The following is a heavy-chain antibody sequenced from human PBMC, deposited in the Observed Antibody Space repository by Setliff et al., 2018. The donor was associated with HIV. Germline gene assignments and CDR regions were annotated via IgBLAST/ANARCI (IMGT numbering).Heavy chain of an antibody. CDR1: GGSISSSSYY. J-gene: IGHJ4*02. CDR3: AREDKYGYSSSWYNY. D-gene: IGHD6-13*01. CDR2: IYYSGST. V-gene: IGHV4-39*07. Sequence: PSETLSLTCTVSGGSISSSSYYWGWIRQPPGKGLEWIGSIYYSGSTYYNPSLKSRVTISVDTSKNQFSLKVSSVTAADTAVYYCAREDKYGYSSSWYNYWGQGALVTVSS.